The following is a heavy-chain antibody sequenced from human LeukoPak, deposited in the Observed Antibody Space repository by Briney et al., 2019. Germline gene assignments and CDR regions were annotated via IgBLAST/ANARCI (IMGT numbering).Heavy chain of an antibody. V-gene: IGHV3-48*03. CDR1: GFTFSSYE. CDR2: ISSSGSTM. D-gene: IGHD4-23*01. J-gene: IGHJ1*01. CDR3: ARVDYGGNSGSFQH. Sequence: PGGSLRLSCAASGFTFSSYEMNWVRQAPGKGLEWVSYISSSGSTMYYADSVKGRFTISRDNAKNSLYLQMNSRRAEDTAVYYCARVDYGGNSGSFQHWGQGTLVTVSS.